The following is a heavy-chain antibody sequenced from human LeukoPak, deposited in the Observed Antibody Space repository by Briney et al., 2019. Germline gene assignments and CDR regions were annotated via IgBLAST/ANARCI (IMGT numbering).Heavy chain of an antibody. D-gene: IGHD3-16*01. J-gene: IGHJ4*02. Sequence: SETLSLTCTVSGGSISSYYWSWIRQPPGKGLEWIGYIYYSGSTNYNPSLKSRVTISVDTSKNQFSLKLSSVTAADTAVYYCARDREGGDIDYWGQGTLVTVSS. CDR3: ARDREGGDIDY. CDR1: GGSISSYY. CDR2: IYYSGST. V-gene: IGHV4-59*01.